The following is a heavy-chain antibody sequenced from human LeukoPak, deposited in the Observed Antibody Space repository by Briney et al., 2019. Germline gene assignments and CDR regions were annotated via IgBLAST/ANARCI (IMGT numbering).Heavy chain of an antibody. CDR2: IYSGGST. CDR1: GFTFVNYA. CDR3: AREKMGPPPWPSVKSSWYFDL. D-gene: IGHD2-8*01. V-gene: IGHV3-66*01. J-gene: IGHJ2*01. Sequence: GGSLRLSCTASGFTFVNYAMTWVRQAPGKGLEWVSLIYSGGSTYYADSVKGRFTISRDNSKNTLYLQMNSLRAEDTAVYYCAREKMGPPPWPSVKSSWYFDLWGRGTLVTVSS.